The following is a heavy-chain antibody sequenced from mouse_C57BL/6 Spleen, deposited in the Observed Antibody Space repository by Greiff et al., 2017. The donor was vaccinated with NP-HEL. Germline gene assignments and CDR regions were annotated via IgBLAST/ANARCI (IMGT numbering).Heavy chain of an antibody. CDR3: ARGDGKDAMDY. CDR2: IYIGNGYT. V-gene: IGHV1-58*01. Sequence: EVKVVESGAELVRPGSSVKMSCKTSGYTFTSYGINWVKQRPGQGLEWIGYIYIGNGYTEYNEKFKGKATLTSDTSSSTAYMQLSSLTSEDSAIYFCARGDGKDAMDYWGQGTSVTVSS. D-gene: IGHD2-1*01. J-gene: IGHJ4*01. CDR1: GYTFTSYG.